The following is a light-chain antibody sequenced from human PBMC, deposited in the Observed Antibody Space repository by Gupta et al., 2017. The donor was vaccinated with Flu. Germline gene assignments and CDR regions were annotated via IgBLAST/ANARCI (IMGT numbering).Light chain of an antibody. J-gene: IGKJ1*01. V-gene: IGKV3-15*01. Sequence: EIVMTQSPATLSVSPGERATLSCRASQSVSSNLAWYQQKPGQAPRLLIYGASTRATGIPARFSGSGSGTXFTLTIXSLQSEDFAVYYCQQYNNWPRTFGXGTKVETK. CDR2: GAS. CDR3: QQYNNWPRT. CDR1: QSVSSN.